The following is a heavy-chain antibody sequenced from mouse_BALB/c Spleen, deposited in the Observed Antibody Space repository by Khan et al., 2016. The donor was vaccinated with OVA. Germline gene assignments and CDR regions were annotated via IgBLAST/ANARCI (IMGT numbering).Heavy chain of an antibody. J-gene: IGHJ4*01. V-gene: IGHV3-2*02. CDR3: ARDGSRYNYAMDY. Sequence: SGPGLVNPSQSLSLTCTVTGYSITSDYARNWIRQFPGNKLEWMGYINYSGSTNYNPALKSRISITRDTSKNQFFLQLNSVTTEDTATYYCARDGSRYNYAMDYWGQGTSVTVSS. CDR2: INYSGST. CDR1: GYSITSDYA. D-gene: IGHD2-3*01.